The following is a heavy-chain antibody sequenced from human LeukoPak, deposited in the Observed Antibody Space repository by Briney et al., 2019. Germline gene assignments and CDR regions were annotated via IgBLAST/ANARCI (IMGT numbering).Heavy chain of an antibody. CDR3: AKDRGYSSGWYLDY. J-gene: IGHJ4*02. CDR2: VSGSGGNT. Sequence: GGSLRLSCAGSGFTFNAYPVTWVRQAPGKGLEWVSTVSGSGGNTYYTDSVKGRFTISRDNSKNALYLQMNSLRAEDTAVYYCAKDRGYSSGWYLDYWCQGTLVTVSS. CDR1: GFTFNAYP. V-gene: IGHV3-23*01. D-gene: IGHD6-19*01.